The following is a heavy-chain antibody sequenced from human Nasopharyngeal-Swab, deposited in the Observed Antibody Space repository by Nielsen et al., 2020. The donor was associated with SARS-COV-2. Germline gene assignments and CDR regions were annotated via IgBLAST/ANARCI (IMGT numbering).Heavy chain of an antibody. J-gene: IGHJ4*02. CDR2: INPSGGST. CDR3: ARAGSRPY. Sequence: ASVKVSCKASGYTFTSYYMHWVRQAPGQGLEWMGIINPSGGSTSYAQKFQGRVTITADKSTSTAYMELSSLRSEDTAVYYCARAGSRPYWGQGTLVTVSS. V-gene: IGHV1-46*01. CDR1: GYTFTSYY. D-gene: IGHD6-25*01.